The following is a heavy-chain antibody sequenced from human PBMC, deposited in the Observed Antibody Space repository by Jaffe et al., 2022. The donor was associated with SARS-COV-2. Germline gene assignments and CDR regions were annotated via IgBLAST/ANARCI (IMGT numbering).Heavy chain of an antibody. D-gene: IGHD2-15*01. Sequence: EVQLLESGGDLVHPGGSLRLSCTASGFTFGSYAMSWVRQAPGKGLQWVSAISDSGDNTPYADSVKGRFTISRDNSKNTLYLQMNNLRAEDTAVYYCAKPRGCSGNVCAPFDSWGQGTLVTVSS. CDR1: GFTFGSYA. CDR2: ISDSGDNT. V-gene: IGHV3-23*01. J-gene: IGHJ4*02. CDR3: AKPRGCSGNVCAPFDS.